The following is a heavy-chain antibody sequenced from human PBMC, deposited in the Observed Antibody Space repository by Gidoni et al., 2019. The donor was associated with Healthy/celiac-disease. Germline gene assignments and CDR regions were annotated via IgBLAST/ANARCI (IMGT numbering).Heavy chain of an antibody. Sequence: EVQLLESGGGLVQPGGSLRLSCAASGFTFSSYAMSWVRQAPGKGLEWVSAISGSGGSTYYADAVKGRFTISRDNSKNTLYLQMNSLRAEDTAVYYCAKDRIAVAGMWWNAFDIWGQGTMVTVSS. CDR3: AKDRIAVAGMWWNAFDI. CDR1: GFTFSSYA. CDR2: ISGSGGST. D-gene: IGHD6-19*01. V-gene: IGHV3-23*01. J-gene: IGHJ3*02.